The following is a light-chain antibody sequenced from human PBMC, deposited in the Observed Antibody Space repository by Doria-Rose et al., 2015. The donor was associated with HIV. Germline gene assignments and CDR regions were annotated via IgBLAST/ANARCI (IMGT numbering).Light chain of an antibody. J-gene: IGKJ1*01. Sequence: EIVLTQSPGTLSLSPGERATLSCRASQSFSSTYLAWYQRKPGQAPSPLIYDGSTRATGIPDRFSASGSGTDFTLTINRLEPEDFALYYCHQYGTSWTFGQGTKVEI. V-gene: IGKV3-20*01. CDR2: DGS. CDR3: HQYGTSWT. CDR1: QSFSSTY.